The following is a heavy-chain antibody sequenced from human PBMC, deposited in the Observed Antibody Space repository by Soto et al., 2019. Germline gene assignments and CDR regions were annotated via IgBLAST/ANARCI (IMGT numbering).Heavy chain of an antibody. V-gene: IGHV3-30*18. Sequence: GGSLRLSYAASGFTFSSYGMHWVRQAPGKGLEWVAVISYDGSNKYYADSVKGRFTISRDNSKNTLYLQMNSLRAEDTAVYYCAKAIWDIVVVVAATPNAFDIWGQGTMVTVSS. CDR2: ISYDGSNK. J-gene: IGHJ3*02. CDR1: GFTFSSYG. D-gene: IGHD2-15*01. CDR3: AKAIWDIVVVVAATPNAFDI.